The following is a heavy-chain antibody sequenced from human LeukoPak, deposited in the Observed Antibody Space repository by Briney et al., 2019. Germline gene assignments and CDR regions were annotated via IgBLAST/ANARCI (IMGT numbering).Heavy chain of an antibody. V-gene: IGHV3-7*03. Sequence: GGSLRLSCAVSGYTFSGFWMSWSRQAPGKGLEWVASINSDGSEGYYADVVKGRFTISRDNAKNSLYLQINSLRAEDTAVYYCARSSYSSSSSVWGQGTMVTVSS. J-gene: IGHJ3*01. CDR1: GYTFSGFW. CDR3: ARSSYSSSSSV. D-gene: IGHD6-6*01. CDR2: INSDGSEG.